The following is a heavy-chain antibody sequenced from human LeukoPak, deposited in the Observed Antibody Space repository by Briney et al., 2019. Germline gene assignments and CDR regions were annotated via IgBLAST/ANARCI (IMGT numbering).Heavy chain of an antibody. CDR1: GVTFSSYT. D-gene: IGHD3-3*01. Sequence: SVKVSCKASGVTFSSYTISWVRQAPGQGLEWMGRIIPILGIANYAQKFQGRVTITADKSTSTAYMELSSLRSEDTAVYYCARGLDLRFLEWLVAFDIWGQGTMVTVSS. J-gene: IGHJ3*02. CDR3: ARGLDLRFLEWLVAFDI. V-gene: IGHV1-69*02. CDR2: IIPILGIA.